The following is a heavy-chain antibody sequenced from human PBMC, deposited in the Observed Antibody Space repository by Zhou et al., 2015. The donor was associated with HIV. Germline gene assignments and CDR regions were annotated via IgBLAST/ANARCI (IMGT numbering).Heavy chain of an antibody. CDR1: GFIFSSYA. J-gene: IGHJ6*03. CDR2: ISFDGSNK. CDR3: ARSSYSESSDYYRYSSYSYYMDV. Sequence: QVQLVGSGGGVVQPGRSLRLSCAASGFIFSSYAMHWVRQAPGKGLEWVAVISFDGSNKYYADSVKGRFTISRDNSKNTLYLQLNSLRTEDTAVYYCARSSYSESSDYYRYSSYSYYMDVWAQGPRSPSP. V-gene: IGHV3-30*04. D-gene: IGHD3-22*01.